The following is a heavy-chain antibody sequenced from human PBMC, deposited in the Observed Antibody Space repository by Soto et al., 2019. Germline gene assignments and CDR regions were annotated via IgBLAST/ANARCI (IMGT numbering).Heavy chain of an antibody. CDR3: ARVPVRKYYAAGTYNNFYLGMDV. J-gene: IGHJ6*02. Sequence: PSGTLSLTCTVSGGSLSSYYWSWIRQPPGKGLEWIGYIYSNGSTNYNPSLQSRVTISIDTSKNQFSLNLISVTAADTAVYYCARVPVRKYYAAGTYNNFYLGMDVWRQGTTVPVSS. V-gene: IGHV4-59*12. CDR2: IYSNGST. CDR1: GGSLSSYY. D-gene: IGHD3-10*01.